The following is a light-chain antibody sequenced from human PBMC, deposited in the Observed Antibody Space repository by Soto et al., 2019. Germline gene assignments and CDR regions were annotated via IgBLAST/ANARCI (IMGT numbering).Light chain of an antibody. Sequence: EIVLTQSPGTLSLSPGEGTTLSCRASQSISSSYLAWYQQKPGQAPRLLIYDASNRATGIPDRFSGSGSGTDFTLTISRLEPEDFAVYYYQQYGSSPRTFGQGTKVDIK. V-gene: IGKV3-20*01. CDR3: QQYGSSPRT. CDR1: QSISSSY. J-gene: IGKJ1*01. CDR2: DAS.